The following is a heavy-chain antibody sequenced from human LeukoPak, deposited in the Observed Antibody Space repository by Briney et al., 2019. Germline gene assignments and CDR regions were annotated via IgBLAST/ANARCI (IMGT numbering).Heavy chain of an antibody. Sequence: SETLSLTCSVSGGSMSSFYWGWIRQPPGKGLEWIGSISYTGITSHNPSLESRVTISLDTSKNQFSLTLTSVTAADTAVYYCARIAYSSSTDYWGQGTLVTVSS. D-gene: IGHD6-6*01. CDR3: ARIAYSSSTDY. J-gene: IGHJ4*02. V-gene: IGHV4-39*07. CDR2: ISYTGIT. CDR1: GGSMSSFY.